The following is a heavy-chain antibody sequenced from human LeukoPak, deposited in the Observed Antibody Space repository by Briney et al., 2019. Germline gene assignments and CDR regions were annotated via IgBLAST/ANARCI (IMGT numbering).Heavy chain of an antibody. D-gene: IGHD3-3*01. Sequence: PSETLSLTCTVSGGSISNFYWSWIRQPPGKGLEWIGCIYHSGSTSYNLSLKSRVTVSVDTSKNQFSLKLTSVTAADTAVYYCARGYYGAVTFDYWGQGTLVTVSS. J-gene: IGHJ4*02. V-gene: IGHV4-59*01. CDR3: ARGYYGAVTFDY. CDR1: GGSISNFY. CDR2: IYHSGST.